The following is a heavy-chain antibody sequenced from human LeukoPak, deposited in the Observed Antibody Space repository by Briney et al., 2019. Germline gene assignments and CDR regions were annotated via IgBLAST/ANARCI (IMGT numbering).Heavy chain of an antibody. CDR3: AKDLNGGYGFDY. Sequence: GGSLRLSCAASGFTFSSYGMHWVRQAPGKGLERVAVISYDGSNKYYADSVKGRFTISRDNSKNTLYLQMNSLRAEDTAVYYCAKDLNGGYGFDYWGQGTLVTVSS. CDR1: GFTFSSYG. J-gene: IGHJ4*02. CDR2: ISYDGSNK. V-gene: IGHV3-30*18. D-gene: IGHD5-18*01.